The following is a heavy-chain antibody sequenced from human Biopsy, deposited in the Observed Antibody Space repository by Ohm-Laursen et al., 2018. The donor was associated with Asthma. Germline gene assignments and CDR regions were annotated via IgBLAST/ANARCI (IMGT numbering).Heavy chain of an antibody. CDR1: GYTFNSAG. Sequence: ASVNASCTTSGYTFNSAGITWVRQAPGQGPEWMGWISVYNGNTKVAQKLQDRVTMITDTSTSTAYMELRSLRSDDTAVYFCARAVDYSHYYGIGVWGQGTTVTVSP. V-gene: IGHV1-18*01. CDR2: ISVYNGNT. D-gene: IGHD3-10*01. CDR3: ARAVDYSHYYGIGV. J-gene: IGHJ6*01.